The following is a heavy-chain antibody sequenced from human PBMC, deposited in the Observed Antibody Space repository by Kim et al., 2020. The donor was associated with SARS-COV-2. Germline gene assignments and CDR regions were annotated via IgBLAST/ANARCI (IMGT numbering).Heavy chain of an antibody. D-gene: IGHD6-13*01. CDR1: GFSFPSRG. Sequence: GGSLRLSCAASGFSFPSRGMAWVRQTPGRGLEWLSSISAGGELTYYADSVKGRFTISRDNSKNTMYLQMNSLRVEDTAFYHCAKIGIAGYWYFDLWGRG. CDR3: AKIGIAGYWYFDL. V-gene: IGHV3-23*01. CDR2: ISAGGELT. J-gene: IGHJ2*01.